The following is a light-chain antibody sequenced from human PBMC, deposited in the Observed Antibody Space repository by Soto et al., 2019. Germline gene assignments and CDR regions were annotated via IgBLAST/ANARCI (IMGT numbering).Light chain of an antibody. CDR1: SSDVGGYNY. Sequence: QPVLTQPPSGSGSPGQSGTISCTGTSSDVGGYNYVSWYQQHPGKVPKVMIYEVSKRPSGVPDRFSGSKSGNTASLTVSGLQAEDEADYYCSSYAGSNNPYVFGTGTKVTVL. CDR2: EVS. J-gene: IGLJ1*01. V-gene: IGLV2-8*01. CDR3: SSYAGSNNPYV.